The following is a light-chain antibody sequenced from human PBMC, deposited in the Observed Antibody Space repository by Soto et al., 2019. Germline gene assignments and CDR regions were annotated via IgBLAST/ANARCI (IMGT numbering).Light chain of an antibody. V-gene: IGKV1-33*01. J-gene: IGKJ2*01. CDR2: DAS. Sequence: DIQMTQSPSSLSASVGDRVTITCQASEDISDYLNCYQQKPGKAPKLLIYDASLLETGDPSRFSGSGSGTDFTFTISSLQPEDIATYYCQQYTSLPRTFGQGTKLAIK. CDR1: EDISDY. CDR3: QQYTSLPRT.